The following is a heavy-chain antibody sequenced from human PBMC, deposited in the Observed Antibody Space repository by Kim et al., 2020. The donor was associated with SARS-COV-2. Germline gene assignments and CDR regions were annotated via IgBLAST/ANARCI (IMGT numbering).Heavy chain of an antibody. V-gene: IGHV3-74*03. CDR3: ESQISVGGY. Sequence: GGSLRLSCAASGFSFSSHWMHWVRQAPGKGLVWVSHISSDGTIRTYADSVKGRFTIYRDNAKNKLYLQMNSLGGADTAVYYCESQISVGGYLGRGTLVIV. CDR1: GFSFSSHW. D-gene: IGHD3-3*02. CDR2: ISSDGTIR. J-gene: IGHJ4*02.